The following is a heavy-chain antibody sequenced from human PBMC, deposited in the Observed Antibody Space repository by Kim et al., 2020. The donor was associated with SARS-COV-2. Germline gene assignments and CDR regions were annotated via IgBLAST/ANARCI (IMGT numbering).Heavy chain of an antibody. J-gene: IGHJ6*02. Sequence: ASVKVSCKASGYTFTSYGISWVRQAPGQGLEWMGWISAYNGNTNYAQKLQGRVTMTTDTSTSTAYMELRSLRSDDTAVYYCARRACGGDCYSNYYYYGMDVWGQGTTVTVSS. CDR1: GYTFTSYG. V-gene: IGHV1-18*01. D-gene: IGHD2-21*02. CDR3: ARRACGGDCYSNYYYYGMDV. CDR2: ISAYNGNT.